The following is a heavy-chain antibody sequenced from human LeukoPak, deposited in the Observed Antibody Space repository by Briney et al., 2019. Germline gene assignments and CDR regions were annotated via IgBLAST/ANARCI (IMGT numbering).Heavy chain of an antibody. CDR2: IHTGNGNT. CDR1: GYTLTSYA. D-gene: IGHD3-16*01. Sequence: ASVKVSCKASGYTLTSYAIHWVRQAPGQRPEWMGWIHTGNGNTRYSQKFQGRVTITRDTSANTAYMELSSLTFEDTTIYYCARGGSRMTTFYIIDYWGQGTLVTVSS. J-gene: IGHJ4*02. CDR3: ARGGSRMTTFYIIDY. V-gene: IGHV1-3*04.